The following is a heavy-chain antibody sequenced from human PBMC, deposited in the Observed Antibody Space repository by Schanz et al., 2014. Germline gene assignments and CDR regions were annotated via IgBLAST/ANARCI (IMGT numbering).Heavy chain of an antibody. CDR2: IKQDGSEK. CDR1: GFTFSSYW. J-gene: IGHJ4*02. CDR3: ARDGFGGYLDS. V-gene: IGHV3-7*03. D-gene: IGHD3-10*01. Sequence: EVQLVESGGGLVQPGGSLRLSCAASGFTFSSYWMSWVRQAPGEGLEWVANIKQDGSEKYYVDSVNSRFAISRDNAENSVYLQMNSLRAEDTAVYYCARDGFGGYLDSWGQGTLVTVSS.